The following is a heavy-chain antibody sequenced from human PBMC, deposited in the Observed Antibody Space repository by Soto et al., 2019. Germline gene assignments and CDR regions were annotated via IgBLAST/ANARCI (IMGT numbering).Heavy chain of an antibody. CDR3: ARAPRGGVIIVITSAQIDY. V-gene: IGHV1-46*01. Sequence: ASVKVSCKASGYDFTDHYIHWVRQAPGQGLEWMGIISPDGGSTRYSQKFQARITMTRDTSTSTVYMELSSLRSEDTAVHYCARAPRGGVIIVITSAQIDYWGQGTLVTVSS. J-gene: IGHJ4*02. CDR2: ISPDGGST. CDR1: GYDFTDHY. D-gene: IGHD3-10*01.